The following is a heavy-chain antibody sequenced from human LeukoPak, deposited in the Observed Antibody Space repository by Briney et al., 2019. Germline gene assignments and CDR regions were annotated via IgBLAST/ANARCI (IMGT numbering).Heavy chain of an antibody. CDR2: ISSSSSYI. V-gene: IGHV3-21*01. CDR1: GFTFSSYS. D-gene: IGHD3-22*01. CDR3: ARDVAYYSDSSVYGISDS. J-gene: IGHJ4*02. Sequence: PGGSLRLSCAASGFTFSSYSMNWVRQAPGKGLEWVSSISSSSSYIYYADLVKGRFTVSRDNAENSLYLQMNSLRAEDSAVYYCARDVAYYSDSSVYGISDSWGQGTLVTVSS.